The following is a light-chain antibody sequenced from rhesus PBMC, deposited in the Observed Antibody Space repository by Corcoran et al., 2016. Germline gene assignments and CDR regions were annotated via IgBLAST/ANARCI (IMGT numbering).Light chain of an antibody. V-gene: IGKV1-69*01. J-gene: IGKJ2*01. CDR2: RAS. CDR1: QAISNW. Sequence: DIQMTQSPSSLSASVGDRVTISCRASQAISNWLAWYQQKPGKAPKLLIYRASNLDAGVPSRFTGSGSVTDFPLTISSLQPEDIASYYCQQHDTFPYSFGQGTKLEIK. CDR3: QQHDTFPYS.